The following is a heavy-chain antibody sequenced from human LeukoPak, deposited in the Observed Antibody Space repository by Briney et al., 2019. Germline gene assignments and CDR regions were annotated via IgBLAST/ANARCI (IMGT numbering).Heavy chain of an antibody. V-gene: IGHV3-13*01. CDR2: IGTAGDT. Sequence: HSGRSLRLSCAASGFTFSNHGMHWVRQATGKGLEWVSAIGTAGDTYYPGSVKGRFTISRENAKNSLYLQMNSLRAGDTAVYYCARTMVRGVIGHDAFDIWGQGTMVTVSS. CDR1: GFTFSNHG. CDR3: ARTMVRGVIGHDAFDI. J-gene: IGHJ3*02. D-gene: IGHD3-10*01.